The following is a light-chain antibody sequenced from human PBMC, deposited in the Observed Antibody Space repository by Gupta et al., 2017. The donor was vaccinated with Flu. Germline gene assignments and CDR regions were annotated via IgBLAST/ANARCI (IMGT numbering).Light chain of an antibody. J-gene: IGKJ2*01. CDR3: QQYGSSPLYI. Sequence: IVLTQSPGTLSLSPGERATLSCRASQSVSSSYLAWYQQKPGQAPRLLIYGASSRATGIPDRFSGSGSGTDFTLTISRLEPEDFAVYYCQQYGSSPLYIFGQGTKMEIK. CDR1: QSVSSSY. V-gene: IGKV3-20*01. CDR2: GAS.